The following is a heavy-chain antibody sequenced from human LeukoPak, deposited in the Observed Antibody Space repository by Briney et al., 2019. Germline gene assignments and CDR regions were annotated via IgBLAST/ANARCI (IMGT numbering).Heavy chain of an antibody. D-gene: IGHD6-19*01. V-gene: IGHV4-39*01. CDR1: GGSISSSSYQ. CDR3: ARHDTGIAVAVSDAFDI. CDR2: FYYSGNT. J-gene: IGHJ3*02. Sequence: PSETLSLTCTVSGGSISSSSYQWGWIRQPPGKGLEWIGSFYYSGNTYYSPSLKSRVTVSVDTSKNLFSLNLTSVTAAETAVYYCARHDTGIAVAVSDAFDIWGQGTMVTVSS.